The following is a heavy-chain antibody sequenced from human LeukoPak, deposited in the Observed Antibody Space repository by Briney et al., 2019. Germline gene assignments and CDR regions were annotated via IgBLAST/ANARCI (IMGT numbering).Heavy chain of an antibody. J-gene: IGHJ4*02. CDR2: IYTSGST. D-gene: IGHD1-1*01. Sequence: SETLSLTCTVSGGSISSGSYYWSWIRQPAGKGLEWIGRIYTSGSTYYNPSLKSRVTISVDRSKNQFSLKLSSVTAADTAVYYCATGTISFDYWGQGTLVTVSS. V-gene: IGHV4-61*02. CDR1: GGSISSGSYY. CDR3: ATGTISFDY.